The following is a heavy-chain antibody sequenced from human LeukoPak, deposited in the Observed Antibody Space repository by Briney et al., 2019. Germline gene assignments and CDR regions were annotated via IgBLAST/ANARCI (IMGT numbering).Heavy chain of an antibody. V-gene: IGHV5-51*01. D-gene: IGHD2-15*01. J-gene: IGHJ5*02. CDR1: GYSFTSYW. CDR3: ARLYSGGSCYACGWFDP. Sequence: GESLKISCKGSGYSFTSYWIGWVRQMPGKGLEWMGIIYPGDSDTRYSQSFQGQVTISADKSISTAYLQLSSLKASDTAMYYCARLYSGGSCYACGWFDPWGQGTLVTVSS. CDR2: IYPGDSDT.